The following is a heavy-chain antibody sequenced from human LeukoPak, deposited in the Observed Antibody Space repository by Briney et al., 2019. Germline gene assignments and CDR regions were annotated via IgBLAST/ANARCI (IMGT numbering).Heavy chain of an antibody. V-gene: IGHV1-2*02. J-gene: IGHJ4*02. D-gene: IGHD5-12*01. CDR3: ARAPKSGPNMWYFDY. Sequence: ASVKVSCKASGYTFNDNYIHWVRQAPGLGVHLLGWINPNNGVTDYARNFQGRVIMTRDTSISTVYMELSGLKSDDTAVYYCARAPKSGPNMWYFDYWGQGTLVTVSS. CDR2: INPNNGVT. CDR1: GYTFNDNY.